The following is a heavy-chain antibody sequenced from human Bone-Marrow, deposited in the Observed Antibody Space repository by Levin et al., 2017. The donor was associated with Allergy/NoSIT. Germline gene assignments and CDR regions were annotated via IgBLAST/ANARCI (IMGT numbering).Heavy chain of an antibody. CDR2: IYPGDSDT. V-gene: IGHV5-51*01. D-gene: IGHD5-24*01. CDR3: VRQNGDDWDGYSD. J-gene: IGHJ4*02. Sequence: HGESLKISCKGSGYSFTTYWIGWVRQTPGNGLEWVGIIYPGDSDTRYSPSFQGRVTISADKSINTAYLQWSSLKASDTAMYFCVRQNGDDWDGYSDWGQGTRVTVSS. CDR1: GYSFTTYW.